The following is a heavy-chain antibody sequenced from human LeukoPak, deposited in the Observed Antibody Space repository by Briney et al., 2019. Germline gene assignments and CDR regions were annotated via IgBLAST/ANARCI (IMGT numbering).Heavy chain of an antibody. V-gene: IGHV3-30-3*01. CDR1: GFTFSSYA. CDR3: AREDINVY. CDR2: ISYDGSNK. Sequence: GGSLRLSCAASGFTFSSYAMHWVRQAPGKGLEWVAVISYDGSNKYYADSVKGRFTISRDNSKNTLYLQMNSLRAEDTAVYYCAREDINVYWGQGTLVTVSS. J-gene: IGHJ4*02. D-gene: IGHD2-15*01.